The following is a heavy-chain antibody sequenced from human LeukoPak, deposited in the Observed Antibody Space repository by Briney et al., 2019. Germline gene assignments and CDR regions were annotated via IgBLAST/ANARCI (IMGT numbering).Heavy chain of an antibody. J-gene: IGHJ4*02. D-gene: IGHD3-22*01. CDR3: ARDARITMIVVGHYYFDY. V-gene: IGHV3-23*01. CDR2: ISCCSGST. Sequence: GGSLRLSCAASGFTFSSYAMSWVRQAPGKGLEWVSTISCCSGSTYYADSVKGRFTISRDNAKNSLYLQMNSLRAEDTAVYYCARDARITMIVVGHYYFDYWGQGTLVAVSS. CDR1: GFTFSSYA.